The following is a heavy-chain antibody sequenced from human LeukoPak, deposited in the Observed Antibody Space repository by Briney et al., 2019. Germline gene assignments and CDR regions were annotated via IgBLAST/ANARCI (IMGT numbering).Heavy chain of an antibody. V-gene: IGHV3-30-3*01. D-gene: IGHD3-10*01. CDR2: TSSDLNVR. Sequence: GGSLRLSCAASGFTFRNYVIHWVRQAPGKGLEWVAVTSSDLNVRLYADSVKGRFTISRDNSRSTLYLQMNSLRPEDTAIYYCAREGYYGSGSPPSLYFDYWGQGTLVTVSS. J-gene: IGHJ4*02. CDR1: GFTFRNYV. CDR3: AREGYYGSGSPPSLYFDY.